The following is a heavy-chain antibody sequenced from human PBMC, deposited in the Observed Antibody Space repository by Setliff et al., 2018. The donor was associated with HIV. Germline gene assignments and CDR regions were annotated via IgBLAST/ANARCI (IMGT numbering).Heavy chain of an antibody. Sequence: SETLSPTCTVSAGSIRSSTYYWAWIRQPPGKGLEWIGTIYYSGSTYYNPSLKSRATISVDTSKNQFSLKLSSVTAADTAVYYCIIAYSSGWLAPMGFDSWGQGTLVTVSS. CDR1: AGSIRSSTYY. D-gene: IGHD6-19*01. V-gene: IGHV4-39*01. CDR2: IYYSGST. J-gene: IGHJ4*02. CDR3: IIAYSSGWLAPMGFDS.